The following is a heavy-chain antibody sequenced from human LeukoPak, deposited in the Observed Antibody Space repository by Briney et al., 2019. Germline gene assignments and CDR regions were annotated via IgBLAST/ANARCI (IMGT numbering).Heavy chain of an antibody. J-gene: IGHJ4*02. CDR3: ATHAWDR. CDR2: IYTSGST. CDR1: GGSISSGSYY. D-gene: IGHD1-26*01. V-gene: IGHV4-61*02. Sequence: NTSETLSLTCTVSGGSISSGSYYWSWIRQPAGKGLEWIGRIYTSGSTNYNPSLKSRVTISVDTSKSQFSLKLSSVTAADTAVYYCATHAWDRWGQGTLVTVSS.